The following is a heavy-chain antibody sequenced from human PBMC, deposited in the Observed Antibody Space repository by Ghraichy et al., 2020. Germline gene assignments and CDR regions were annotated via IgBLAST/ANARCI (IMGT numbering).Heavy chain of an antibody. CDR2: INPSGGST. CDR3: ARVRIPRGGDYGMDV. J-gene: IGHJ6*02. V-gene: IGHV1-46*01. Sequence: ASVKVSCKASGYTFTSYYMHWVRQAPGQGLEWMGIINPSGGSTSYAQKFQGRVTMTRDTSTSTVYMELSSLRSEDTAVYYCARVRIPRGGDYGMDVWGQGTTVTVSS. D-gene: IGHD2-21*01. CDR1: GYTFTSYY.